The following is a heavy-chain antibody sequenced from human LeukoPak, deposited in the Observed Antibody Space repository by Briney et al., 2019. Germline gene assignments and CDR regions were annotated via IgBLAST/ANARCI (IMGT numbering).Heavy chain of an antibody. J-gene: IGHJ4*02. V-gene: IGHV3-73*01. CDR2: IRAKTRNYAA. Sequence: GGSLKLSCAASGFTFSDSYMHWVRQASGKGLEWVGLIRAKTRNYAATYAESVKGRFTISRDDSKNTAYLQMNSLKMEDTAVYYCTRQNCTGGSCSYVDCWGQGTLVTVSS. CDR1: GFTFSDSY. D-gene: IGHD2-8*02. CDR3: TRQNCTGGSCSYVDC.